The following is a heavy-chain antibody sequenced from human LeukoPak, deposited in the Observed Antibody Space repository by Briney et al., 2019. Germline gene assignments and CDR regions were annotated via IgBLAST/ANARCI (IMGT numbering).Heavy chain of an antibody. Sequence: GGSLRLSCAASGFTVSSNYMNWVRQAPGKGLEWVSVIYGGGKTYYADSVKGQFTLSRDNSKNMLFLRMNGLRVEDTAVYYCARDQATMIRNGFDVWGQGTTVTVSS. D-gene: IGHD3-10*01. CDR1: GFTVSSNY. J-gene: IGHJ6*02. CDR2: IYGGGKT. V-gene: IGHV3-53*01. CDR3: ARDQATMIRNGFDV.